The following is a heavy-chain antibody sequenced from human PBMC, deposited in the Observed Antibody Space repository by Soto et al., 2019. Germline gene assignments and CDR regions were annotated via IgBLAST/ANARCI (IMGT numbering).Heavy chain of an antibody. Sequence: PGGSLRLSCVASGFTLSGHAMHWVRQAPGEGLEWLAIIAADGSREYYADSVKGRFTISRDNSKNTLYLQMNSLRVEDTAVYYCARAVGPFDYWGQGTLVTVSS. CDR3: ARAVGPFDY. CDR2: IAADGSRE. CDR1: GFTLSGHA. V-gene: IGHV3-30-3*01. D-gene: IGHD1-26*01. J-gene: IGHJ4*02.